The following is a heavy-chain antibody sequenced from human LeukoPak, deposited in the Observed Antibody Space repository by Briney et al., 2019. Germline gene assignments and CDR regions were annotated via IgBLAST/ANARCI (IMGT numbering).Heavy chain of an antibody. D-gene: IGHD2-15*01. CDR1: GFTFSSYS. CDR3: ARVLVVAATPDAFDI. J-gene: IGHJ3*02. V-gene: IGHV3-21*01. CDR2: ISSSSSYI. Sequence: GGSLRLSCAASGFTFSSYSMNWVRQAPGKGLEWVSSISSSSSYIYYADSVKGRFTISRDNAKNSLYLQMNSLRAEDTAVYYCARVLVVAATPDAFDIWGQGTMVTVSP.